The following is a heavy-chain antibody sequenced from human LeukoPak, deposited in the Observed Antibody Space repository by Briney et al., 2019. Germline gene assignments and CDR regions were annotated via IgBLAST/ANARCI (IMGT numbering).Heavy chain of an antibody. CDR3: ARAHVLLWFGESIYYYYGMDV. Sequence: ASVKVSCKASGYTFTSYDINWVRQATGQGLEWMGWMNPNSGNTGYAQKFQGRVTMTRNTSISTAYMELSSLRSEDTAVYYCARAHVLLWFGESIYYYYGMDVWGQGTTVTVSS. CDR2: MNPNSGNT. CDR1: GYTFTSYD. J-gene: IGHJ6*02. D-gene: IGHD3-10*01. V-gene: IGHV1-8*01.